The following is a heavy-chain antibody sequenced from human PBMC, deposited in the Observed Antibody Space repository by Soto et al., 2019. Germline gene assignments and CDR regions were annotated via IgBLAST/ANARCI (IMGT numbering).Heavy chain of an antibody. V-gene: IGHV3-73*01. D-gene: IGHD3-10*01. CDR3: TSARITDGMDV. CDR2: IRSKANSYAT. J-gene: IGHJ6*02. Sequence: GGSLRLSCAASGFTFSGSAMHWVRQASGKGLEWVGRIRSKANSYATAYAASVKGRFTISRDDSKNTAYLQMNSPKTEDTAVYYCTSARITDGMDVWGQGTTVTVSS. CDR1: GFTFSGSA.